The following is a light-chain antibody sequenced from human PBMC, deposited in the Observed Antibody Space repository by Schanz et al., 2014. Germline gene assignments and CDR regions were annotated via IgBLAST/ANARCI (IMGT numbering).Light chain of an antibody. CDR2: EGS. CDR1: TNDVGGYNL. V-gene: IGLV2-14*02. CDR3: SSYTSSNTGV. J-gene: IGLJ3*02. Sequence: QSALTQPASVSGSPGQSITISCTGTTNDVGGYNLVSWYQHHPGKAPKLLIYEGSKRPSGVSNRFSGSKSGNTASLTISGLQADDEADYYCSSYTSSNTGVFGGGTKVTVL.